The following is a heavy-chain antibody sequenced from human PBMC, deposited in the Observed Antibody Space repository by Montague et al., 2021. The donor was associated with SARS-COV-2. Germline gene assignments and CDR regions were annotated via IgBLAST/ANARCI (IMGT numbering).Heavy chain of an antibody. J-gene: IGHJ5*02. CDR1: GGSISSYY. Sequence: SETLSLTCTVSGGSISSYYWSWIRQPPGKGLEWIGYIYYSGSTNYNPSLKSRVTISVDTSRNQFSLKLSSVTAADTAVYYCARDSGESSPEDWLGFDPWGQGTLVTVSS. D-gene: IGHD3/OR15-3a*01. V-gene: IGHV4-59*01. CDR2: IYYSGST. CDR3: ARDSGESSPEDWLGFDP.